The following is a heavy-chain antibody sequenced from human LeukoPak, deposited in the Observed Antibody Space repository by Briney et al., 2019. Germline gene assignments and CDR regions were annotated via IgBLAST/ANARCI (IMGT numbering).Heavy chain of an antibody. J-gene: IGHJ2*01. CDR2: IYGGGST. V-gene: IGHV3-66*01. CDR3: ARASPWYFDL. Sequence: GGSLRLSCAASGFTVSSNYMTWVRQAPGKGLEWVSLIYGGGSTYYADSVKGRFTISTDNSKNTLYLQMHSLRAEDTAVYYCARASPWYFDLWGRGTLVTVSS. CDR1: GFTVSSNY.